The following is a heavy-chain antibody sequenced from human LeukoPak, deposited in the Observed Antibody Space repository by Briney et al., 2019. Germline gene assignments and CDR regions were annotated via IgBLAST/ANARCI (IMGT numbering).Heavy chain of an antibody. Sequence: GGSLRLSCAASGFTFSSYSMNWVRQAPGKGLEWVSSISSSSSYIYYADSVKGRFTISRDNAKNSLYLQMNSLRAEDTAVYYCASSGARYCSSISCYNSNWFDPWGQGTLVTVSS. CDR2: ISSSSSYI. V-gene: IGHV3-21*01. D-gene: IGHD2-2*02. J-gene: IGHJ5*02. CDR3: ASSGARYCSSISCYNSNWFDP. CDR1: GFTFSSYS.